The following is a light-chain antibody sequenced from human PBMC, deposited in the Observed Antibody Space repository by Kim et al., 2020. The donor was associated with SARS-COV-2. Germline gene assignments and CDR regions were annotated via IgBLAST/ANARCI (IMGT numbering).Light chain of an antibody. CDR3: QAWDSGTGV. CDR1: KLGDKY. Sequence: SYELTQPPSVSVSPGQTASITCSGDKLGDKYACWHQQKPGQSPVLVIYQDSKRPSGIPERFSGSNSGNTATLTISGTQAMDEADYYCQAWDSGTGVFGTGTKVTVL. V-gene: IGLV3-1*01. CDR2: QDS. J-gene: IGLJ1*01.